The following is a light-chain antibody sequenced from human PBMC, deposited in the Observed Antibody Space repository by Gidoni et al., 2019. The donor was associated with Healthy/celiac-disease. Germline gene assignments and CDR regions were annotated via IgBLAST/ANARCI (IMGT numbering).Light chain of an antibody. CDR2: GKN. Sequence: LNQDSAVSVALGQTVRITCKGDRHRSYYASWYQQKPGQAPVLVIYGKNNRPSGIPDRFSGSNSGNTASLTITGAQAEDEADYYCNSRDSSSNHVVFGGGTKLTVL. CDR1: RHRSYY. J-gene: IGLJ2*01. V-gene: IGLV3-19*01. CDR3: NSRDSSSNHVV.